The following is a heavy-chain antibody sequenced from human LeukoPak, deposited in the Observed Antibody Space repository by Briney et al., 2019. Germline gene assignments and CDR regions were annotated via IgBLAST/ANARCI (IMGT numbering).Heavy chain of an antibody. CDR3: ARWGAVRGVIRSGYYYYGMDV. D-gene: IGHD3-10*01. J-gene: IGHJ6*02. CDR2: ISYDGSNK. Sequence: GGSLRLSCAASGFTFSSYAMHWVRQAPGKGLEWVAVISYDGSNKYYADSVKGRFTISRDNSKNTLYLQMNSLRSEDTAVYYCARWGAVRGVIRSGYYYYGMDVWGQGTTVTVSS. V-gene: IGHV3-30-3*01. CDR1: GFTFSSYA.